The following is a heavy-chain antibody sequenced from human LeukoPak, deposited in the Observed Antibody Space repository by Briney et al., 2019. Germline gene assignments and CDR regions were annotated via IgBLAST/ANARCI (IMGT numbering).Heavy chain of an antibody. Sequence: GGSLRLSCAASGFTFSTYSMSWIRQAPGKGLEWVSYISSSTSTTNYADSVKGRFTISRDNAKNSLYLQMNSLRAEDTAAYYCARVRTFGGVIAAWGQGTLVTVSS. J-gene: IGHJ4*02. CDR1: GFTFSTYS. D-gene: IGHD3-16*02. CDR3: ARVRTFGGVIAA. CDR2: ISSSTSTT. V-gene: IGHV3-48*04.